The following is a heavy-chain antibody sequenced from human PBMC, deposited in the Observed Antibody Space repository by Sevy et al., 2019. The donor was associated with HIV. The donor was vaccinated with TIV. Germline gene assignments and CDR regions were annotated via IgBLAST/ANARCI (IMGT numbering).Heavy chain of an antibody. J-gene: IGHJ5*02. V-gene: IGHV3-9*01. CDR1: GFVFEDFA. CDR2: ITGNGQKK. Sequence: GGSLRLSCVGSGFVFEDFAVHWVRRSPGKGLEWVSGITGNGQKKFYEGSVKGRFSISRDNARKSLYLQMNNMNFDDTAFYYCVRDMSPIVGTGYNWFDLWGQGTLVTVSS. D-gene: IGHD3-22*01. CDR3: VRDMSPIVGTGYNWFDL.